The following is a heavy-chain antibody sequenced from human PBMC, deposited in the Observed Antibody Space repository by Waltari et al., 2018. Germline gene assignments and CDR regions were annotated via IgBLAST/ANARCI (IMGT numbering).Heavy chain of an antibody. Sequence: QVQLVESGGGVVQPGRSLRLSCAASGFTFSNYGMHWVRQAPGKGLEWVAGMWSDRTYKDYADYVKVRFTISRDNSKSTLYLEMNSLRAEDTAVYYCGRDQGRGLWSGYYTLGYCDLWGRGTLVTVSS. V-gene: IGHV3-33*01. D-gene: IGHD3-3*01. CDR2: MWSDRTYK. CDR3: GRDQGRGLWSGYYTLGYCDL. J-gene: IGHJ2*01. CDR1: GFTFSNYG.